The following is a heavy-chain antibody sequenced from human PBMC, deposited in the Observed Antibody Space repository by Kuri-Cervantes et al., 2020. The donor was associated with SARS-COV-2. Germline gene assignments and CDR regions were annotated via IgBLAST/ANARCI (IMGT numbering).Heavy chain of an antibody. CDR2: ISGSGGST. Sequence: ESLSLTCAASGFTFSSYAMSWVRQAPGKGLEWVSAISGSGGSTYYADSVKGRFTISRDNSKNTLYLQINSLRAEDTAVYYCAKTPPEERFGYFDHWGRGTLVTVSS. CDR3: AKTPPEERFGYFDH. J-gene: IGHJ2*01. V-gene: IGHV3-23*01. D-gene: IGHD1-14*01. CDR1: GFTFSSYA.